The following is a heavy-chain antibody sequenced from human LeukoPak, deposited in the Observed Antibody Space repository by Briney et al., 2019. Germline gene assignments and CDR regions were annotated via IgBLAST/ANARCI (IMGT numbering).Heavy chain of an antibody. CDR3: ARDGTGSGSYYNWFDP. J-gene: IGHJ5*02. D-gene: IGHD3-10*01. CDR2: IYHSGST. CDR1: GGSISSSNW. V-gene: IGHV4-4*02. Sequence: SGTLSLTRAVPGGSISSSNWWSWVRQPPGKGLEWIGEIYHSGSTNYNPSLKSRVTISVDKSKNQFSLKLSSVTAADTAVYYCARDGTGSGSYYNWFDPWGQGTLVTVSS.